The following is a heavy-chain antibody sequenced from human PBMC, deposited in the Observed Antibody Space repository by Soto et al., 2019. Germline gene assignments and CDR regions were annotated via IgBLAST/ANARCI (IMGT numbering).Heavy chain of an antibody. J-gene: IGHJ6*02. V-gene: IGHV1-18*01. Sequence: QVQLVQSGAEVKKPGASVKVSCKASGYTFTTYGISWVRHAPGQGLEWMGWTSTYNGDTDYAQNLQGRVTMTTDTSTTTAYMELRSLRSDDTAVYYCAREGSRPYYYYGMDVWGQGTTVTVSS. CDR2: TSTYNGDT. CDR1: GYTFTTYG. D-gene: IGHD2-15*01. CDR3: AREGSRPYYYYGMDV.